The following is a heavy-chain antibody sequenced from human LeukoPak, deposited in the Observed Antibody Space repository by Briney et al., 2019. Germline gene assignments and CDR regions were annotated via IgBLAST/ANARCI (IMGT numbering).Heavy chain of an antibody. V-gene: IGHV4-61*02. Sequence: SETLSLTCTVSSGSISSGSYYWSWIRQPAGKGLEWIGRIYTSGNTNYNPSLKSRVTISVDTSKNQFSLKLSSVTAADTAVYYCARDKSRTYGSADAFDIWGQGTMVTVSS. CDR1: SGSISSGSYY. CDR2: IYTSGNT. J-gene: IGHJ3*02. D-gene: IGHD3-10*01. CDR3: ARDKSRTYGSADAFDI.